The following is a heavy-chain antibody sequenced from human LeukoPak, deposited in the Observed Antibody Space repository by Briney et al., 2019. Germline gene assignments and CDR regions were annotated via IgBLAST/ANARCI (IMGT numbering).Heavy chain of an antibody. V-gene: IGHV4-59*02. J-gene: IGHJ6*02. CDR3: ARRYGIAGPTYFNYYGMDV. D-gene: IGHD1-26*01. CDR1: GDSVRSFH. CDR2: MYYSGST. Sequence: PSETLSLTCTVSGDSVRSFHWSWIRQPPGKGLEWIGHMYYSGSTNYNPSLKSRVSMSVDTSKNQFSLRLSSVTAADTAVYYCARRYGIAGPTYFNYYGMDVWGQGTTVTVS.